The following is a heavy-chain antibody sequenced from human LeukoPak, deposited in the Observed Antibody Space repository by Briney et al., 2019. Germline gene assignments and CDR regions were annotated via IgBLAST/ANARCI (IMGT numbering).Heavy chain of an antibody. CDR3: AKGGSGSLDY. CDR1: GFTFSNAW. Sequence: GGSLRLSCAASGFTFSNAWMSWVRQAPGKGLEWVSAISGSGGSTYYADSVKGRFTISRDNSKNTLYLQMNSLRAEDTAVYYCAKGGSGSLDYWGQGTLVTVSS. D-gene: IGHD1-26*01. J-gene: IGHJ4*02. CDR2: ISGSGGST. V-gene: IGHV3-23*01.